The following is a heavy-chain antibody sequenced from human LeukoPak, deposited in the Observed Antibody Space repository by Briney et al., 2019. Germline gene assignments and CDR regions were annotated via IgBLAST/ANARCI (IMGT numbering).Heavy chain of an antibody. J-gene: IGHJ5*02. V-gene: IGHV4-59*12. CDR3: ARFFRYHDILTGYYPEGSWFDP. Sequence: PSETLSLTCTVSGGSISSYYWSWIRQPPGKGLEWIGYIYYSGSTNYNPSLKSRVTISVDTSKNQFSLKLSSVTAADTAVYYCARFFRYHDILTGYYPEGSWFDPWGQGTLVTVSS. CDR1: GGSISSYY. D-gene: IGHD3-9*01. CDR2: IYYSGST.